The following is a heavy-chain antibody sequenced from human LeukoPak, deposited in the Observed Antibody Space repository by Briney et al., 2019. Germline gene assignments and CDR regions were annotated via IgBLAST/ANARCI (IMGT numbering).Heavy chain of an antibody. CDR1: EFTFSRYA. D-gene: IGHD5-24*01. CDR3: ARAVPTIHHMDV. V-gene: IGHV3-30*04. Sequence: GRSLRFSCAASEFTFSRYAMHWVRQAPGKGLEWLAVISYHGVDKFYRASVRGRFTISRDNVDNSLFLQLDNLTPDDSGVYFCARAVPTIHHMDVWGKGTTVIVSS. J-gene: IGHJ6*03. CDR2: ISYHGVDK.